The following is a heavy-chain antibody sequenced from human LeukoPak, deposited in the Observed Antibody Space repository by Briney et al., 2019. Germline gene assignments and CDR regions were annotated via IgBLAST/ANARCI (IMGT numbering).Heavy chain of an antibody. J-gene: IGHJ6*04. CDR1: GYTFTGYY. CDR3: ARERGVTRAMDV. D-gene: IGHD4-17*01. CDR2: INPNSGGT. Sequence: ASVKVSCKASGYTFTGYYMHWVRQAPGQGLEWMGWINPNSGGTNYAQKFQGRVTMTRDTSISTAYMELSRLRSDDTAVYYCARERGVTRAMDVWGKGTTVTVSS. V-gene: IGHV1-2*02.